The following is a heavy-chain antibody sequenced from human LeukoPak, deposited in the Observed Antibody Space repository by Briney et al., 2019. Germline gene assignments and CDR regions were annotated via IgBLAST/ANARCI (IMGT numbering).Heavy chain of an antibody. J-gene: IGHJ4*02. CDR1: GGSFSGYY. Sequence: SETLSLTCAVYGGSFSGYYWSWIRQPPGKGLEWIGEINHSGSTNYNPSLKSRVTISVDTSKNQFSLKLSSVTAADTAVYYCTRSEGTPTSFDYWGQGTLVTVSS. CDR3: TRSEGTPTSFDY. CDR2: INHSGST. V-gene: IGHV4-34*01. D-gene: IGHD2-15*01.